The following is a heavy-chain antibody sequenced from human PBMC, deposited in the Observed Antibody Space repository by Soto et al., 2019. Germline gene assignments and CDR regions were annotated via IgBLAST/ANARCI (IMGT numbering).Heavy chain of an antibody. CDR2: IYWDDDK. Sequence: GSGPTLVNPTQTLTLTCTFSGFSLSTSGVGVGWIRQPPGKALEWLALIYWDDDKRYSPSLKSRPTITKDTSKNQVVLTMTNMDPVDTATYYCAHRVRIAAAGTWWFDPWGQGTLVTVSS. CDR3: AHRVRIAAAGTWWFDP. V-gene: IGHV2-5*02. CDR1: GFSLSTSGVG. J-gene: IGHJ5*02. D-gene: IGHD6-13*01.